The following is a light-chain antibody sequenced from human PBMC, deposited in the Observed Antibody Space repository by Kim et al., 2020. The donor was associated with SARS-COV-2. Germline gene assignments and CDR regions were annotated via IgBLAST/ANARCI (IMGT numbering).Light chain of an antibody. J-gene: IGLJ3*02. CDR1: SGHSSYA. CDR3: QTWGTGLRV. V-gene: IGLV4-69*01. Sequence: ASVKLTCTPSSGHSSYAIAWQQQQPEKGPRYLMILNSDGSHSRGDGIPDRFSGSSSGAERYLTISSLQSEDEADYYCQTWGTGLRVFGGGTQLTVL. CDR2: LNSDGSH.